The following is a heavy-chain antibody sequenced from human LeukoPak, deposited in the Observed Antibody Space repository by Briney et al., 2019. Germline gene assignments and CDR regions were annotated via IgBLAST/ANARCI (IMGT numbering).Heavy chain of an antibody. CDR2: INTNTGNP. Sequence: ASVKVSCKASGYTFNGYYMHWVRQAPGQGLEWMGWINTNTGNPTYAQGFTGRFVFSLDTSVSTAYLQISSLKAEDTAVYYCARDLFTATQWLVRSLGFDPWGQGTLVTVSS. D-gene: IGHD6-19*01. V-gene: IGHV7-4-1*02. CDR3: ARDLFTATQWLVRSLGFDP. J-gene: IGHJ5*02. CDR1: GYTFNGYY.